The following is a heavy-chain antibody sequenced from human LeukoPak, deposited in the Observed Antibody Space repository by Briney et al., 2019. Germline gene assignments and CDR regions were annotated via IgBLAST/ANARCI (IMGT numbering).Heavy chain of an antibody. CDR2: ISHDGSKK. CDR3: AKDEGDSGYSGYDSRPSFDY. D-gene: IGHD5-12*01. J-gene: IGHJ4*02. Sequence: PGGSLRLSCAASGFTLSSYGMHWVRQPQGEGLEWVAVISHDGSKKYSAESVKGRFTISRDNSKNTLYLQMNSLRAEDTAVYYCAKDEGDSGYSGYDSRPSFDYWGAGNLGTVSS. V-gene: IGHV3-30*18. CDR1: GFTLSSYG.